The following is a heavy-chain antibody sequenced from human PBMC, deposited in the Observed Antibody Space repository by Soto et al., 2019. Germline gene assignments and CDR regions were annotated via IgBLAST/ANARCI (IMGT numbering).Heavy chain of an antibody. CDR1: GGSISSYY. V-gene: IGHV4-59*01. Sequence: QVQLQESGPGLLKPSETLSLTCTVSGGSISSYYWCWIRQPPGKGLEWIGYTYYSGSPNYYHSLKTRVTISVDTSKNQFSLKLSSVTAADPAVYFSARVWGYYFDYWGQGTLVTVS. J-gene: IGHJ4*02. D-gene: IGHD2-21*01. CDR2: TYYSGSP. CDR3: ARVWGYYFDY.